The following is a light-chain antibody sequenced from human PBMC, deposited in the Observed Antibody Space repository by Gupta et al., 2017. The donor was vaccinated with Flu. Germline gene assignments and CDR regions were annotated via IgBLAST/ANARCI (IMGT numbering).Light chain of an antibody. V-gene: IGKV1-39*01. J-gene: IGKJ4*01. CDR3: QQSDNTPLT. Sequence: PSSLSASVGDRVTITCRASENINNYLNWYQQKPGEAPKFLISTASSLQSGAPSRFSGSGSGTEFTLTISKLQPGDFATYYCQQSDNTPLTFGGGTKVEIK. CDR1: ENINNY. CDR2: TAS.